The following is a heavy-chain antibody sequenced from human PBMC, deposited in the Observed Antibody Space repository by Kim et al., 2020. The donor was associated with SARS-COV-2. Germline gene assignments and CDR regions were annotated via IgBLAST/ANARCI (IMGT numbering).Heavy chain of an antibody. Sequence: GGSLRLSCAASGFTFDDYGMSWVRQAPGKGLEWVSGINWNGGSTGYADSVKGRFTISRDNAKNSLYLQMNSLRAEDTALYHCARGSPSMVRGVRSPPFDPWGQGTLVTVSS. CDR1: GFTFDDYG. J-gene: IGHJ5*02. D-gene: IGHD3-10*01. CDR3: ARGSPSMVRGVRSPPFDP. CDR2: INWNGGST. V-gene: IGHV3-20*01.